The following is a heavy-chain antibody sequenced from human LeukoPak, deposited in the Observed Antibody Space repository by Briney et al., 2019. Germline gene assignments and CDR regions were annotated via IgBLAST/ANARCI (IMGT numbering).Heavy chain of an antibody. J-gene: IGHJ4*02. CDR2: ISGSGGDT. CDR1: GFTFSIYW. Sequence: GGSLRLSCAASGFTFSIYWMSWVRQAPGKGLEWVSAISGSGGDTYYADSVRGRFTISRDNSKNTLYLQMNSLRAEDTAVYYCAKDQGYCSSTSCYADYWGQGTLVTVSS. V-gene: IGHV3-23*01. D-gene: IGHD2-2*01. CDR3: AKDQGYCSSTSCYADY.